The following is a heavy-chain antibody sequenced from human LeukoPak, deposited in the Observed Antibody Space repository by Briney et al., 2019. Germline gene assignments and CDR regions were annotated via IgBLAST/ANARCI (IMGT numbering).Heavy chain of an antibody. J-gene: IGHJ5*02. Sequence: PSETLSLTCTVSGGSISSYFWCWIRQPPGKGLEWIGYIYYIGSTNYNPSLQSRVTISVATTKNQFHLKLSSVTAAATALYCVARDRGGYLENWFDPWGQGTLVTVSS. CDR2: IYYIGST. V-gene: IGHV4-59*01. CDR3: ARDRGGYLENWFDP. D-gene: IGHD1-20*01. CDR1: GGSISSYF.